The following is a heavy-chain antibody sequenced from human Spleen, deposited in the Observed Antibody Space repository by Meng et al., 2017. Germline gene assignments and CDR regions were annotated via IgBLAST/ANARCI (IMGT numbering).Heavy chain of an antibody. CDR2: ISGDST. J-gene: IGHJ4*02. CDR3: ARGTSSGWSEYFDY. Sequence: GGSLRLSCAASGFTFSDYYMSWVRQAPGKGLEWVSSISGDSTYYADSGKGRFTISRDNSKNTLYLQMNSLRAEDTAVYYCARGTSSGWSEYFDYWGQGTLVTVSS. CDR1: GFTFSDYY. D-gene: IGHD6-19*01. V-gene: IGHV3-38-3*01.